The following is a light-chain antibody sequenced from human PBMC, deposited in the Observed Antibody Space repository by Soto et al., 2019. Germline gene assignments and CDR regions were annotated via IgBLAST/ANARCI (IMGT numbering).Light chain of an antibody. Sequence: QSVLTQPPSVSGAPGQRVTISCTGSSSNIGAGYDVHWYKQLPGTAPKLLIYDNNKRPSGIPDRFSGSKSGTSGTLDITGLQTGDEADYYCATWDGSLPAEVFGGGTKLTVL. CDR1: SSNIGAGYD. V-gene: IGLV1-51*01. J-gene: IGLJ2*01. CDR3: ATWDGSLPAEV. CDR2: DNN.